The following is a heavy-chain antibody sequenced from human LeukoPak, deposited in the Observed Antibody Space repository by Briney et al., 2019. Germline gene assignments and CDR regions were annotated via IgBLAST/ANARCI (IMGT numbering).Heavy chain of an antibody. CDR2: LYYSGTT. CDR3: ARRPEALHAFDI. V-gene: IGHV4-39*01. CDR1: GDSISSSGYY. J-gene: IGHJ3*02. Sequence: PSETLSLTCTVSGDSISSSGYYWGWIRHSPGKGLEWIGSLYYSGTTYYNPSLKSRVTISADTSKNQFSLKVSSVTAADTAVYYCARRPEALHAFDIWGQGTTVTVSS.